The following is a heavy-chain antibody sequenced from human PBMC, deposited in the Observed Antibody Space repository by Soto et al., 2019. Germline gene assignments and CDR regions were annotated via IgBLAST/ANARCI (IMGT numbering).Heavy chain of an antibody. D-gene: IGHD6-25*01. V-gene: IGHV4-4*02. J-gene: IGHJ6*04. Sequence: PWETLSLTCAVSGGSISSSNWWSWVRQPPGKGLEWIGEIYHSGSTNYNPSLKSRVTISVDKSKNQFTLKLSSVTAADTAVHYCARVARLMLSYGMDVWGKGTTVTVSS. CDR2: IYHSGST. CDR1: GGSISSSNW. CDR3: ARVARLMLSYGMDV.